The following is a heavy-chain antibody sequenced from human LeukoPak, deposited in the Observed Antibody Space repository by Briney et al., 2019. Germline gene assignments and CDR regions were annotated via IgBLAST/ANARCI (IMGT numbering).Heavy chain of an antibody. Sequence: SETLSLTCTVPGASINNYYWNWIRQPPGKGLEWLGYISYSGSTNYSPSLRSRDSMSLDTSKNQSSLRLNSVTAADTAVYYCATAMDWGSRWYFDLWGRGTLVTVSS. CDR3: ATAMDWGSRWYFDL. J-gene: IGHJ2*01. D-gene: IGHD3/OR15-3a*01. CDR1: GASINNYY. V-gene: IGHV4-59*01. CDR2: ISYSGST.